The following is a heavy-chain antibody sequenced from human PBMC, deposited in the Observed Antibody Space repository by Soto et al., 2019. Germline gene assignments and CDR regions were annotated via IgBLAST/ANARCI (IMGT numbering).Heavy chain of an antibody. Sequence: SETLSLTCAVYGVSFSGYYWSWIRQPPGKGLEWIGEINHSGSTNYNPSLKSRVTISVDTSKNQFSLKLSSVTAADTAVYYCARARYNWNYLDYWGQGTLVTVSS. CDR3: ARARYNWNYLDY. CDR1: GVSFSGYY. V-gene: IGHV4-34*01. J-gene: IGHJ4*02. CDR2: INHSGST. D-gene: IGHD1-20*01.